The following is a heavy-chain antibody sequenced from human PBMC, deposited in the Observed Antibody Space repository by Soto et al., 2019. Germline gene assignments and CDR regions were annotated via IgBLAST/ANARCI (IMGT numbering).Heavy chain of an antibody. CDR1: GGSISSSNW. CDR3: ARWTVAATPYDAFDI. V-gene: IGHV4-4*02. CDR2: IYHSGST. D-gene: IGHD2-15*01. Sequence: QVQLQESGPGLVKPSGTLSLTCAVSGGSISSSNWWSWVRQPPGKGPEWIGEIYHSGSTDYNPSLKSRVTISVDKSKNQFSLKLSSVTAADTAVYYCARWTVAATPYDAFDIWGQGTMVTVSS. J-gene: IGHJ3*02.